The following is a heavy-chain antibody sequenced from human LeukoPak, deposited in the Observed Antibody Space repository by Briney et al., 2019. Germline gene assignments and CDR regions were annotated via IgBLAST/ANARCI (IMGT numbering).Heavy chain of an antibody. D-gene: IGHD2-2*01. CDR1: GVSISGYH. J-gene: IGHJ5*02. V-gene: IGHV4-59*01. CDR2: IFYSGST. Sequence: PSETLSLTCTVSGVSISGYHWSWNRQPPGKGPEWLGNIFYSGSTNYNPSLKSRVTILVDTSKNQFSLKLSSVTAADTAVYYCARRACSSTSCYDYNWFDPWGQGTLVTVSS. CDR3: ARRACSSTSCYDYNWFDP.